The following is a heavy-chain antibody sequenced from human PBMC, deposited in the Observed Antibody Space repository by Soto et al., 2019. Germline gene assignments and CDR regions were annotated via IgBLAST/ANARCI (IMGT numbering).Heavy chain of an antibody. V-gene: IGHV1-69*01. D-gene: IGHD1-26*01. CDR1: GGTFSTYG. CDR3: ARDRDVGASMEVYWFDP. J-gene: IGHJ5*02. Sequence: QVQLVQSGAEVKKPGSSVKVACEASGGTFSTYGISWVRQAPGQGLEWMGGIIPIFGKSSYAQKFQDRVTITADESTSTAYMELSSLRSEDTAVYYCARDRDVGASMEVYWFDPWGQGTLVTVSS. CDR2: IIPIFGKS.